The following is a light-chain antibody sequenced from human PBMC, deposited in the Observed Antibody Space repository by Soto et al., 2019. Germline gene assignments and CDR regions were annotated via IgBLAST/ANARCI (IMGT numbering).Light chain of an antibody. J-gene: IGLJ3*02. CDR3: SSYTNTMTRV. V-gene: IGLV2-14*03. CDR1: SSDIGVSNH. Sequence: QSALTQPVSVSGSPGQSITISCTGTSSDIGVSNHVSWFQQHPGEVPKVMIYDVTHRPSGVSHRFSGSKFGDTASLTISGLQGDDEAYYYCSSYTNTMTRVFGGGTKVTVL. CDR2: DVT.